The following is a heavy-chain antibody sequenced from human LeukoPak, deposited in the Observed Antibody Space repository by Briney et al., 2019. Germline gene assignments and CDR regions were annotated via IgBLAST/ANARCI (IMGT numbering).Heavy chain of an antibody. V-gene: IGHV3-30*18. D-gene: IGHD3-22*01. Sequence: GGSLRLSCAASGFTFSSYGMHWVRQAPGKGLEWVAVISYDGSNKYYADSVKGRFTISRDNSKNTLYLQMNSLRAEDTAVYYCANAYYYDSSGPAHWGQGTLVTVSS. CDR3: ANAYYYDSSGPAH. CDR1: GFTFSSYG. J-gene: IGHJ4*02. CDR2: ISYDGSNK.